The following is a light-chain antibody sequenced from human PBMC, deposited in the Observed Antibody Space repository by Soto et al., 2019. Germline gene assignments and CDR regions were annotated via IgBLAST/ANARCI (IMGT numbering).Light chain of an antibody. CDR3: MQDLLSPT. CDR2: LGS. CDR1: QSLLPGKGYNY. Sequence: DIVMTQSPLSLTVTPGEPASISCRSSQSLLPGKGYNYLKWYRQKPGQSPQLMIDLGSNRASGVPDRFSGSGSGTDIKLTISRVEAEDVVFYCCMQDLLSPTFGQGTRLEIK. V-gene: IGKV2-28*01. J-gene: IGKJ5*01.